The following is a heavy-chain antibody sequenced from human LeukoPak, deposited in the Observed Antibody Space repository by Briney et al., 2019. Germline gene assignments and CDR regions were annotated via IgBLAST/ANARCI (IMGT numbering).Heavy chain of an antibody. CDR3: ARVVAAAENWFDP. V-gene: IGHV4-30-2*01. CDR1: GGSIGSGGYS. D-gene: IGHD6-13*01. CDR2: IYHSGST. J-gene: IGHJ5*02. Sequence: PSQTLSLTCAVSGGSIGSGGYSWSWIRQPPGKGLEWIGYIYHSGSTYYNPSLKSRVTISVDRSKNQFSLKLSSVTAADTAVYYCARVVAAAENWFDPWGQGTLVTVSS.